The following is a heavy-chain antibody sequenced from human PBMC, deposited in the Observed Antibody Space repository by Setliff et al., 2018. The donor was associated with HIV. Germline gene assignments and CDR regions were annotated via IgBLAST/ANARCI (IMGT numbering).Heavy chain of an antibody. J-gene: IGHJ4*02. V-gene: IGHV4-39*07. CDR2: ISYSGST. CDR1: GDSISSSSYY. D-gene: IGHD1-26*01. Sequence: SETLSLTCTVSGDSISSSSYYWGWIRQPPGKGLEWIGSISYSGSTYYNPSLKSRVTISVDTSKNQFSLKLSSVTAADTAVYFCARTRAPYFFDFWGQGAQVTVSS. CDR3: ARTRAPYFFDF.